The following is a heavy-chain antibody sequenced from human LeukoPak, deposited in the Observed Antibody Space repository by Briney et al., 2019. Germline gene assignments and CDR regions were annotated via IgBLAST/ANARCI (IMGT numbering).Heavy chain of an antibody. D-gene: IGHD2-2*01. Sequence: ASVKVSCKASGYTFTSYGISWVRQAPGQGLEWMGWISAYNGNTNYAQKLQGRVTMTTDTPTSTAYMELRSLRSDDTAVYYCARRGAYCSSTSCYAYYYMDVWGKGTTVTVSS. V-gene: IGHV1-18*01. CDR2: ISAYNGNT. CDR1: GYTFTSYG. J-gene: IGHJ6*03. CDR3: ARRGAYCSSTSCYAYYYMDV.